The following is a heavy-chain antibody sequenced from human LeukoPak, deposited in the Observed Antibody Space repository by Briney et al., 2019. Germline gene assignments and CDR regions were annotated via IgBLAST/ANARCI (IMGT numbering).Heavy chain of an antibody. CDR2: MNPSSGNT. Sequence: ASVKVSCKASGYTFTSYDINWVRQATGQGLEWMGWMNPSSGNTGYAQKFQGRVTMTRNTSISTAYMELSSLRSEDTAVYYCARGGGAGSYRRRSYYYYMDVWGKGTTVTVSS. CDR1: GYTFTSYD. D-gene: IGHD3-16*02. CDR3: ARGGGAGSYRRRSYYYYMDV. V-gene: IGHV1-8*01. J-gene: IGHJ6*03.